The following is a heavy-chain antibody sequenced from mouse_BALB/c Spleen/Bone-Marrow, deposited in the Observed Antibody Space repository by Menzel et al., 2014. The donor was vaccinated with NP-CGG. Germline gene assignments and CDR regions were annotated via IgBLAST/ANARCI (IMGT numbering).Heavy chain of an antibody. CDR2: IWSGGST. Sequence: QVQLKESGPGLVQPSQSLSITCTVSGFSLTSYGVHWVRQSPGKGLEWLGVIWSGGSTDYNAAFISRLSISKDNSKSQVSFKMNSLQADDTAIYYCARSRYDRGFAYWGQGTLVTVSA. CDR3: ARSRYDRGFAY. CDR1: GFSLTSYG. V-gene: IGHV2-4-1*01. D-gene: IGHD2-12*01. J-gene: IGHJ3*01.